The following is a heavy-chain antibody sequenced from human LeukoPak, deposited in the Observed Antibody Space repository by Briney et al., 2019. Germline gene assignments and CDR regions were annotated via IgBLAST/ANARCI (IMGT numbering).Heavy chain of an antibody. CDR2: MNHNSGNT. CDR1: GYTFTRYD. V-gene: IGHV1-8*01. D-gene: IGHD2-2*01. J-gene: IGHJ6*03. Sequence: ASVKVSCKACGYTFTRYDINWVRQATGQGLEWVGRMNHNSGNTGYAQKFQGRVTMTRNTSINTPYMELSSLRAEDTAVYYCARGGIVVVPAAMPGFYYYYYMDGWGKGTTVTVSS. CDR3: ARGGIVVVPAAMPGFYYYYYMDG.